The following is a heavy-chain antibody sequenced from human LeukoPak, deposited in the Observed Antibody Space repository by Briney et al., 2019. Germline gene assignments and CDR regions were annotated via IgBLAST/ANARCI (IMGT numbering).Heavy chain of an antibody. D-gene: IGHD1-26*01. CDR1: GFTFSSYD. CDR2: IGTAGDT. J-gene: IGHJ6*02. V-gene: IGHV3-13*01. Sequence: GGSLRLSCAASGFTFSSYDMHWVRQATGKGLEWVSAIGTAGDTYYPGSVKGRFTISRENAKNSLYLQMNSLRAGDTAVYYCARGTRIVGATTLSYYGMDVWGQGTTVTVSS. CDR3: ARGTRIVGATTLSYYGMDV.